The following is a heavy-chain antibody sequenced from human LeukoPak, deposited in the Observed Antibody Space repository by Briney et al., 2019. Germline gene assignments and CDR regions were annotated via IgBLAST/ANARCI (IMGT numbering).Heavy chain of an antibody. J-gene: IGHJ5*02. D-gene: IGHD3-10*01. CDR2: INPNSGDT. V-gene: IGHV1-2*06. CDR3: ARDMEVRGVMSNWFDP. Sequence: ASVTVSCKASGYTFTGYYVHWVRQAPGQGLEWMGRINPNSGDTNYAQKFQGRVTMTRDTSTSTVYMELSSLRSEDTAVYYCARDMEVRGVMSNWFDPWGQGTLVTVSS. CDR1: GYTFTGYY.